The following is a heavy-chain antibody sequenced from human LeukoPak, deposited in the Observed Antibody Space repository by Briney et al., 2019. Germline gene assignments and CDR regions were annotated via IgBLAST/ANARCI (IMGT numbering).Heavy chain of an antibody. J-gene: IGHJ4*02. CDR3: TRHLGDGYNLLVGGSVPYYFDY. D-gene: IGHD5-24*01. V-gene: IGHV3-73*01. CDR1: GFTFSGSA. CDR2: IRSEANSYAT. Sequence: PGGSLRLSCAASGFTFSGSAMHWVRQASGKGLEWVGRIRSEANSYATAYAASVKGRFTISRDDSKNTSYLQMNSLKTEDTAVYYCTRHLGDGYNLLVGGSVPYYFDYWGQGTLVTVSS.